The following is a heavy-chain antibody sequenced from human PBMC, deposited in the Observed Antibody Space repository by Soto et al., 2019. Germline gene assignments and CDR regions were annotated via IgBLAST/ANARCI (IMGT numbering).Heavy chain of an antibody. CDR2: TYYRSKWYS. CDR1: GDSVSSNSAA. Sequence: SQTLSLTCAISGDSVSSNSAAWNWIRQSPSRGLEWLGRTYYRSKWYSDYAVSVKSRITINPDTSKNQFSLQLNSVTPEDTAVYYCTQAAGYISPCFFDSWAQGTLVTVS. D-gene: IGHD6-13*01. V-gene: IGHV6-1*01. CDR3: TQAAGYISPCFFDS. J-gene: IGHJ4*02.